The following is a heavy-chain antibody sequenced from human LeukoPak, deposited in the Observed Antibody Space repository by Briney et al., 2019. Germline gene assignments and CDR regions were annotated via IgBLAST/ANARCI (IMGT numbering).Heavy chain of an antibody. V-gene: IGHV3-7*01. CDR3: ARGYFDCDY. D-gene: IGHD3-9*01. CDR2: TKKDGSEK. Sequence: GGSLRLSCAASGFTFSSYWMSWVRQAPGKGLEWVANTKKDGSEKYYVDSVKGRFTISRDNAKNSLYLQMNSLRAEDTALYYCARGYFDCDYWGQGTLVTVSS. J-gene: IGHJ4*02. CDR1: GFTFSSYW.